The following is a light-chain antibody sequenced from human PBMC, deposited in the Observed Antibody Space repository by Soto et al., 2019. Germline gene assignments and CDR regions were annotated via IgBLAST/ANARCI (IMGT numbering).Light chain of an antibody. J-gene: IGKJ1*01. CDR1: QSVLYSSNNRNY. CDR2: WAS. V-gene: IGKV4-1*01. Sequence: DIVMTQSPDSLAVSLGERATINCKSSQSVLYSSNNRNYLAWYQQKPGQPPKLLIYWASTRESGVPDRFSGSGSETDFTLTISRLQAEDVAVYYCQQYYSTPPTFGQGIKVEIK. CDR3: QQYYSTPPT.